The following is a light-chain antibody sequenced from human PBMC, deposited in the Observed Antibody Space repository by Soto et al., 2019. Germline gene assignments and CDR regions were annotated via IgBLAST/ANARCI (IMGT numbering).Light chain of an antibody. CDR2: GAS. Sequence: PGERGTVSVEASQCVSSSYLAXYQXKXGXXXRXXXYGASTRATGFPARFSGSGSGTEFTLTISSLQSEDFAVYYCQQYNGWPITFGQGRRLDI. J-gene: IGKJ5*01. CDR1: QCVSSSY. CDR3: QQYNGWPIT. V-gene: IGKV3-15*01.